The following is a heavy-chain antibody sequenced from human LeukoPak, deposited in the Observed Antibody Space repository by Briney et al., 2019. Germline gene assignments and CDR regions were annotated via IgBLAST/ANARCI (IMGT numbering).Heavy chain of an antibody. Sequence: ASVKVSCKASGYTFTSYGISWVRQAPGQGLEWMGIINPSGGSTSYAQKFQGRVTMTRDTSTSTVYMELSSLRSEDTAVYYCARDEARTTAMVTINLDYWGQGTLVTVSS. CDR2: INPSGGST. D-gene: IGHD5-18*01. CDR3: ARDEARTTAMVTINLDY. CDR1: GYTFTSYG. V-gene: IGHV1-46*01. J-gene: IGHJ4*02.